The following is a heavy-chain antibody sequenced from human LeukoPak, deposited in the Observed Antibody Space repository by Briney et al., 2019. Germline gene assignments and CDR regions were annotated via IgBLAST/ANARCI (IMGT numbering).Heavy chain of an antibody. Sequence: GGSLRLSCVASGFTFSCYAMSWVRQAPGKGLEWVSSISGSVDNTHYADSVKGRFTISRDNSKSALYLQMNSLRAEDTAVYYCTTDPPGPSDYWGQGTLVTVSS. CDR1: GFTFSCYA. D-gene: IGHD7-27*01. J-gene: IGHJ4*02. V-gene: IGHV3-23*01. CDR3: TTDPPGPSDY. CDR2: ISGSVDNT.